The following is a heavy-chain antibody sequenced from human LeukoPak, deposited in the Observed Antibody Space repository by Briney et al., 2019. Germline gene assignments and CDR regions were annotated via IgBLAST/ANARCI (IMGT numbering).Heavy chain of an antibody. CDR1: GFTFSSYA. V-gene: IGHV3-23*01. CDR2: ISGASGNT. Sequence: GGSLRLSCAASGFTFSSYAMSWVRQAPGKGLEWVSAISGASGNTYYEDSVKGRFTISRDNSKNTLYLQMNSLRAEDTAVYYCAKNTRGIEYYYDSSGYFDYWGQGTLVTVSS. D-gene: IGHD3-22*01. CDR3: AKNTRGIEYYYDSSGYFDY. J-gene: IGHJ4*02.